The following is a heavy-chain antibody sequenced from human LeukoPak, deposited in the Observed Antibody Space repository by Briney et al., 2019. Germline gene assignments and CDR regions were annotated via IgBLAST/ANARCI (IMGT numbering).Heavy chain of an antibody. Sequence: SVKVSCKASGYTFTSYGISWVRQAPGQGLEWMGGIIPIFGTANYAQKFQGRVTITADESTSTAYMELSSLRSEDTAVYYCACGYSYGTDYYYYYMDVWGKGTTVTVSS. CDR2: IIPIFGTA. D-gene: IGHD5-18*01. CDR3: ACGYSYGTDYYYYYMDV. CDR1: GYTFTSYG. J-gene: IGHJ6*03. V-gene: IGHV1-69*13.